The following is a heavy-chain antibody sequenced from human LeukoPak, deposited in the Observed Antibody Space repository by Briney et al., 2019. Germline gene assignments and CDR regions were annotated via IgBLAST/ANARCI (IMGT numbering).Heavy chain of an antibody. CDR1: GFTFSSYA. V-gene: IGHV3-30-3*01. Sequence: GGSLRLSCAASGFTFSSYAMHWVRQAPGKGLEWVAVISYDGSNKYYADSVKGRFTISRDNSKKTLYLQMNSLRAEDTAVYYCARDELSTGPSDIWGQGTMVTVSS. J-gene: IGHJ3*02. D-gene: IGHD3-16*02. CDR3: ARDELSTGPSDI. CDR2: ISYDGSNK.